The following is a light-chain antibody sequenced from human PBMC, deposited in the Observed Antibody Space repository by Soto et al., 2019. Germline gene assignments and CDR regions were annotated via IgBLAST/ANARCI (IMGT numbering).Light chain of an antibody. J-gene: IGKJ5*01. CDR1: QSFSSSY. V-gene: IGKV3-20*01. CDR3: QQYHTSTIN. CDR2: GAS. Sequence: ENVLTQSPGTLSLSPGDRATLSCRASQSFSSSYLAWYQQKPGQAPRLLIYGASIRATGIPDRFSGSGSGTDFTLTISRLEPEDFAVYYCQQYHTSTINFGQGTRLEIK.